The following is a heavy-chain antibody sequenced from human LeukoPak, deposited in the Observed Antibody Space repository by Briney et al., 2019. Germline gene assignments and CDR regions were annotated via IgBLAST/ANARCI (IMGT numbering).Heavy chain of an antibody. CDR1: RGTFSSYA. Sequence: SVKVSCKASRGTFSSYAISWVRQAPGQGLEWMGRIIPILGIANYAQKFQGRVTITADKSTSTAYMELSSLRSEDTAVYYCARSDYYDSSGYDEYFQHWGQGTLVTVSS. CDR3: ARSDYYDSSGYDEYFQH. D-gene: IGHD3-22*01. CDR2: IIPILGIA. J-gene: IGHJ1*01. V-gene: IGHV1-69*04.